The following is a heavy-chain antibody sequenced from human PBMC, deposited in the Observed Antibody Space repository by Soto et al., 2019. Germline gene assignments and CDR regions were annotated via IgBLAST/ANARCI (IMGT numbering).Heavy chain of an antibody. CDR3: ARVSRIAAAGTNFDY. CDR2: IYHSGST. V-gene: IGHV4-38-2*01. CDR1: GYSISSGYY. D-gene: IGHD6-13*01. Sequence: SETVSLTCAVSGYSISSGYYWGWIRQPPGKGLEWIVSIYHSGSTYYNPSLKSRVTISVHTSKNQFSLKLSSVTAADTAVYYCARVSRIAAAGTNFDYWGQGTLVT. J-gene: IGHJ4*02.